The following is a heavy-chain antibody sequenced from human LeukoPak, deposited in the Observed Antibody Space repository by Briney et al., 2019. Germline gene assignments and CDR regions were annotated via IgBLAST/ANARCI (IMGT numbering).Heavy chain of an antibody. Sequence: SETLSLTCAVFGDSISSGDYSWSWIRQPPGKGLEWIGYIYYSGSTNYNPSLKSRVTISVDTSKNQFSLKLSSVTAADTAVYYCAREGPYYYGSGSYFLGGADYGMDVWGQGTTVTVSS. CDR2: IYYSGST. CDR1: GDSISSGDYS. D-gene: IGHD3-10*01. J-gene: IGHJ6*02. CDR3: AREGPYYYGSGSYFLGGADYGMDV. V-gene: IGHV4-61*08.